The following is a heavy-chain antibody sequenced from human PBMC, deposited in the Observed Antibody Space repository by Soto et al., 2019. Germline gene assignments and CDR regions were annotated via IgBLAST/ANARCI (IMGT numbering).Heavy chain of an antibody. V-gene: IGHV4-59*01. D-gene: IGHD2-2*01. J-gene: IGHJ3*02. CDR1: GGSISSYY. Sequence: SETLSLTCTVSGGSISSYYWSWIRQPPGKGLEWIGYIYYSGSTNYNPSLKSRVTISVDTSKNQFSLKLSSVTAADTAVYYCARVRPATADAFDIWGQGTMVTVSS. CDR3: ARVRPATADAFDI. CDR2: IYYSGST.